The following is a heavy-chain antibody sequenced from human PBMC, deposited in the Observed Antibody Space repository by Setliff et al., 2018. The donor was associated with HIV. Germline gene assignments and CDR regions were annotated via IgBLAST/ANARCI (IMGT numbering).Heavy chain of an antibody. Sequence: SETLSLTCTVSGGSFSDYYRSWIRQPPGTGLEWIGSISSSGNTYYNPSLKSRVTTSVDTPKNQFSLKLNSVTAADTAVYYCAETIGRYFDIFDNWGQGTLVTVS. D-gene: IGHD3-9*01. J-gene: IGHJ4*02. CDR3: AETIGRYFDIFDN. CDR2: ISSSGNT. CDR1: GGSFSDYY. V-gene: IGHV4-59*05.